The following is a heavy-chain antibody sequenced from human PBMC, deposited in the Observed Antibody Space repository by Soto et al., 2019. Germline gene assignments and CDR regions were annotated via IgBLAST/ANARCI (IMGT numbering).Heavy chain of an antibody. CDR2: IKSKTDGGTT. D-gene: IGHD5-12*01. Sequence: GGSLRLSCAASGFTFSNAWMSWVRQAPGKGLEWVGRIKSKTDGGTTDYAAPVKGRFTISRDDSKNTLYLQMNSLKTEDTAVYYCTTLDQRWLPLNPWGQGTLVTVSS. V-gene: IGHV3-15*01. J-gene: IGHJ5*02. CDR3: TTLDQRWLPLNP. CDR1: GFTFSNAW.